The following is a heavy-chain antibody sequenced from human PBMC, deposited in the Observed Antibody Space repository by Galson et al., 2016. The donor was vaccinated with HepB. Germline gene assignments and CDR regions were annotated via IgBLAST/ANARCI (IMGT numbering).Heavy chain of an antibody. Sequence: SLRLSCAASGFTFSGSAIHWVRQASGKGLEWVGRIRSKSYNYATAYAASVKGRFTISRDDSKKTAYLQMNRLKSEDSAVYYCTTEGDYWGQGTLVTVSS. CDR1: GFTFSGSA. CDR2: IRSKSYNYAT. V-gene: IGHV3-73*01. J-gene: IGHJ4*01. CDR3: TTEGDY.